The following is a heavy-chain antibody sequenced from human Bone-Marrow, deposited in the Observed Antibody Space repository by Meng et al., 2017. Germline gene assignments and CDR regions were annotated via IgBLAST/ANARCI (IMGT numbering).Heavy chain of an antibody. J-gene: IGHJ5*02. CDR1: GGSFSGYY. CDR2: INHSGST. D-gene: IGHD6-13*01. V-gene: IGHV4-34*01. CDR3: ASMIGIAASKYNWFDP. Sequence: SETLSLTCAVYGGSFSGYYWSWIRQPPGKGLEWIGEINHSGSTNYNPSLKSRVTISVYTSKNQFSLKLSSVTAADTAVYYCASMIGIAASKYNWFDPWGQGTLVTVSS.